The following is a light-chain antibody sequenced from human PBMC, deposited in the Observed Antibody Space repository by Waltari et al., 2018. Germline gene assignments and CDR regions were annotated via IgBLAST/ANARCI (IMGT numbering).Light chain of an antibody. V-gene: IGLV1-40*01. Sequence: QSVLTQPPSVSGAPGQRVTISCTGSSSNIGAGFDVHWYQQLPGTAPNLLIYGNNNRPSGVPDRFSGSKSGTSASLAITGLQAEDEADYYCQSYDSNLVVFGGGTKLTVL. J-gene: IGLJ2*01. CDR3: QSYDSNLVV. CDR2: GNN. CDR1: SSNIGAGFD.